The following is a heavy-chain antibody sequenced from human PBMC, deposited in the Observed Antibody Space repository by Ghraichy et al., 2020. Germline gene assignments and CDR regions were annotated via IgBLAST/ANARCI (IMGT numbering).Heavy chain of an antibody. V-gene: IGHV3-23*01. CDR3: LQQLVRGGFDY. CDR2: ISGSGGST. D-gene: IGHD6-13*01. J-gene: IGHJ4*02. Sequence: GGSLRFSCAASGFTFSSYAMSWVRQAPGKGLEWVSAISGSGGSTYYADSVKGRFTISRDNSKNTLYLQMNSLRAEDTAVYYCLQQLVRGGFDYWGQGTLVTVSS. CDR1: GFTFSSYA.